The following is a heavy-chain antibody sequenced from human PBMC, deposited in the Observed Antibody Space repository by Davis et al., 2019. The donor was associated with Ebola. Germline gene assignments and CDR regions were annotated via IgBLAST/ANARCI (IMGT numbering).Heavy chain of an antibody. CDR1: GLTFSSYW. V-gene: IGHV3-74*01. Sequence: GESLKISCAASGLTFSSYWMHWVRQAPGKGLVWVSRISSDGSSTSYADSVKGRFTISRDNSKNTLYLQMNSLRAEDTAVYYCAKDFVVVPAAIYYYYGMDVWGKGTTVTVSS. CDR2: ISSDGSST. J-gene: IGHJ6*04. CDR3: AKDFVVVPAAIYYYYGMDV. D-gene: IGHD2-2*01.